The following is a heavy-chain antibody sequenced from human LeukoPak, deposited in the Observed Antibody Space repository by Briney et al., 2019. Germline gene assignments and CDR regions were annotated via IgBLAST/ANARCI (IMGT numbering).Heavy chain of an antibody. Sequence: NSSETLSLTCTVSGGSISSSSYYWGWIRQPPGKGLEWIGSIYYSGSTYYNPSLKSRVTISVDTSENQFSLKLSSVTAADTAVYYCARSSSWYHFDYWGQGILVTVSS. V-gene: IGHV4-39*01. D-gene: IGHD6-13*01. J-gene: IGHJ4*02. CDR3: ARSSSWYHFDY. CDR1: GGSISSSSYY. CDR2: IYYSGST.